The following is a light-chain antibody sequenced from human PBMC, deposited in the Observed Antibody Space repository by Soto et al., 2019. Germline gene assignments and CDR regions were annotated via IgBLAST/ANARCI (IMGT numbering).Light chain of an antibody. CDR3: TSYAGRNNLV. V-gene: IGLV2-8*01. CDR2: EVS. J-gene: IGLJ2*01. Sequence: QSVLTQPPSASGPPGQSVTISCTGTSSDVGGDNYVSWYQQYPGKAPKLMIYEVSKRPSGVPDRFSGSKSGNTASLTVSGLQAEDEADYYCTSYAGRNNLVFGGGTKLTVL. CDR1: SSDVGGDNY.